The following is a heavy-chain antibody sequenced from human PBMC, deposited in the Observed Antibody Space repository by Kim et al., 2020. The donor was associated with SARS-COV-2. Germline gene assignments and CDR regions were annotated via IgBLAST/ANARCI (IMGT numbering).Heavy chain of an antibody. V-gene: IGHV4-39*01. CDR3: ARRDIVSTTLFDY. CDR2: IYYSGNT. D-gene: IGHD5-12*01. Sequence: SETLSLTCSVSPGSITRSTYYWGWIRQPPGKGLEWIGTIYYSGNTYYNPSLKSRVTISVDTSKSQFSLKLTSVTAADTAVYFCARRDIVSTTLFDYWGPGTLVTVSS. J-gene: IGHJ4*02. CDR1: PGSITRSTYY.